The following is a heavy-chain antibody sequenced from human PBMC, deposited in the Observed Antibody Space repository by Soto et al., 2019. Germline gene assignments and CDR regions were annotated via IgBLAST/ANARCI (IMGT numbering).Heavy chain of an antibody. CDR1: GGTFSSYA. Sequence: QVQLVQSGAEVKKPGSSVKVSCKASGGTFSSYAISWVRQAPGQGLEWMGGIIPIFGTANYAQKFQGRVTITADESTSTAYMELSSLRSEDTAVYYCARPPFGELLADYYGMDVWGQGTTVTVSS. D-gene: IGHD3-10*01. V-gene: IGHV1-69*01. CDR3: ARPPFGELLADYYGMDV. CDR2: IIPIFGTA. J-gene: IGHJ6*02.